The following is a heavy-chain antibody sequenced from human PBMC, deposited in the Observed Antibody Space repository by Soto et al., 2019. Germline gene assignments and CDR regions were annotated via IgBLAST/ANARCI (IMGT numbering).Heavy chain of an antibody. J-gene: IGHJ4*02. V-gene: IGHV4-4*02. CDR3: ARDAAVPGESDRFDY. D-gene: IGHD6-19*01. CDR2: AYHNGFP. Sequence: PWEPLSLPCAVSGDSVTSNVWWSWVSQPAGKGLEWVGEAYHNGFPDYNPSLKSRVTMSVDTSKNEFSLKLTSLAAADTAIYYCARDAAVPGESDRFDYWGQGTLVTVSS. CDR1: GDSVTSNVW.